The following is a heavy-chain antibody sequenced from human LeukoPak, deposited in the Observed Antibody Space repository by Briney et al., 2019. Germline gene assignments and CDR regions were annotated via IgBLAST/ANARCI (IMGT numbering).Heavy chain of an antibody. D-gene: IGHD6-6*01. J-gene: IGHJ4*02. V-gene: IGHV4-59*02. CDR2: IYYIGIT. Sequence: SETLSLTCTVSGGSVSSDYWSWIRQPPGKGVEYIGYIYYIGITDYNPSLQSRVTISVDTSKNQSSLKLSSVTAADTAVYYCARSRVSSSDLDYWGQGTLVTVSS. CDR3: ARSRVSSSDLDY. CDR1: GGSVSSDY.